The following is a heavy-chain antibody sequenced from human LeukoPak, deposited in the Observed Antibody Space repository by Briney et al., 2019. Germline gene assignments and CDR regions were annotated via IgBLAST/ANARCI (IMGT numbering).Heavy chain of an antibody. CDR1: GFTFSSYA. CDR2: ISSSNDYI. D-gene: IGHD6-19*01. Sequence: PGGSLRLSCAASGFTFSSYAMSWVRQAPGKGLEWVSSISSSNDYIYYADSVKGRFTISRDNAKNSLYLQMNSLRAEDTAVYYCVRIPNSAGFPNWFDPWGQGTLVTVSS. J-gene: IGHJ5*02. CDR3: VRIPNSAGFPNWFDP. V-gene: IGHV3-21*01.